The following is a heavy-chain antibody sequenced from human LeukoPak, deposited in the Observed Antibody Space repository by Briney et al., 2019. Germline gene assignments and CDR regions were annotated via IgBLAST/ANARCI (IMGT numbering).Heavy chain of an antibody. CDR1: GFTVSHYY. J-gene: IGHJ5*02. V-gene: IGHV3-66*01. CDR3: TRDPDA. Sequence: GGSLRLSCAASGFTVSHYYMSWVRKAPGKGLEWVSVVYSGGETHHSDSVKGRFTLSRDISKSTLYLQMNSLRPEDTAVYYCTRDPDAWGQGTLVTVSS. CDR2: VYSGGET.